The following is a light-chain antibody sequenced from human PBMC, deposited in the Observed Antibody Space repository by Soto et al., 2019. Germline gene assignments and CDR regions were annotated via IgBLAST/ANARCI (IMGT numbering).Light chain of an antibody. Sequence: QPVLTQPPSVSAAPGQKVTISCSGSSSNIGNDYVSWYQQLPGTAPKLLIYDNNQRPLGIPDRFSGSKSGTSATLGITGLQAGDEADYYCGTWDSSLSAVVFGGGTKLTVL. V-gene: IGLV1-51*01. J-gene: IGLJ2*01. CDR3: GTWDSSLSAVV. CDR1: SSNIGNDY. CDR2: DNN.